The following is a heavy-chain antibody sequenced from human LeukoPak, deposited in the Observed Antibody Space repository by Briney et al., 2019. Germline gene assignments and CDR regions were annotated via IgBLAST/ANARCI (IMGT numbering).Heavy chain of an antibody. D-gene: IGHD3-10*01. CDR3: VRGFSHGSASFDP. CDR1: RFTFYSYA. CDR2: ISHDGSKQ. J-gene: IGHJ5*02. V-gene: IGHV3-30-3*01. Sequence: GGSLRLSCAASRFTFYSYAMHWVRQAPGKGLAWVALISHDGSKQYYADSVRGRFTISRDNSNNTLHLQMNSLRPEDTAVYYCVRGFSHGSASFDPWGQGTLVTVSS.